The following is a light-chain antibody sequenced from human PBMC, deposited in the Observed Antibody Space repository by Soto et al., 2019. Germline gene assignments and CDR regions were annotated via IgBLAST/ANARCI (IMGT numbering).Light chain of an antibody. CDR3: CSYAGSSTWV. V-gene: IGLV2-23*01. J-gene: IGLJ3*02. Sequence: QSALTQPASVSGSPGQSITNSCTGTSSDVGSYNLVSWYQQHPGKAPKLMIYEGSKRPSGVSNRFSGSKSGNTASLTISGLQDEDEADYYCCSYAGSSTWVFGGGTKVTVL. CDR1: SSDVGSYNL. CDR2: EGS.